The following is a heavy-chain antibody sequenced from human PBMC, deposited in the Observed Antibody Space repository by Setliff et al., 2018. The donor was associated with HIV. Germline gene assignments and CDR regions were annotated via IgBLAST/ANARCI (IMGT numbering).Heavy chain of an antibody. D-gene: IGHD3-9*01. CDR2: INPKSGAT. Sequence: ASVKVSCKASGYTFTGYYMHWVRQAPGQGLEWMGWINPKSGATKNAQKFQGRVTMTRDTSISTVYMELSSLRSDDTALYFCARRAEDLAINPPSFDYYFDYWGQGTPVTVSS. CDR3: ARRAEDLAINPPSFDYYFDY. V-gene: IGHV1-2*02. CDR1: GYTFTGYY. J-gene: IGHJ4*02.